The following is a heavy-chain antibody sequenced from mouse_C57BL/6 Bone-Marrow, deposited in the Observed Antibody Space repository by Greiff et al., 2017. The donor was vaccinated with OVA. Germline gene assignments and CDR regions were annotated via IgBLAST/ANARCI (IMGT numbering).Heavy chain of an antibody. Sequence: EVKLMESGGDLVKPGGSLKLSCAASGFTFSSYGMSWVRQTPDKRLEWVATISSGGSYTYYPDSVKGRFTISRDNAKNTLYLQMSSLKSEDTAMYYCARHLGEGWFAYWGQGTLVTVSA. CDR2: ISSGGSYT. CDR3: ARHLGEGWFAY. D-gene: IGHD4-1*01. J-gene: IGHJ3*01. CDR1: GFTFSSYG. V-gene: IGHV5-6*01.